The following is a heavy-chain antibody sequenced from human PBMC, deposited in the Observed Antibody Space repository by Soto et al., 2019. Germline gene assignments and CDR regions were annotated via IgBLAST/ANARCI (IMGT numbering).Heavy chain of an antibody. Sequence: PSETLSLTWSVSGGSISTYYWSWIRQPPGKGLEWIGYISYTGSTNYNPSLKSRVTISVDTSKNQFSLRLSSVTAADTAVYYCARRAATRNYYYYFKDVWGKGTTVTVSS. CDR1: GGSISTYY. J-gene: IGHJ6*03. CDR2: ISYTGST. D-gene: IGHD2-15*01. CDR3: ARRAATRNYYYYFKDV. V-gene: IGHV4-59*08.